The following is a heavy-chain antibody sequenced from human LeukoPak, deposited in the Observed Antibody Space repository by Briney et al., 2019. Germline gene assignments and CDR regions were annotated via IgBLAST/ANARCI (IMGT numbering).Heavy chain of an antibody. CDR2: IYYSGST. V-gene: IGHV4-61*01. Sequence: SETLSLTCTVSGGSISSSSYYWSWIRQPPGKGLEWIGYIYYSGSTNYNPSLKSRVTISVDTSKNQFSLKLSSVTAADTAVYYCARVESSWYIEKWGQGTLVTVSS. D-gene: IGHD6-13*01. CDR1: GGSISSSSYY. J-gene: IGHJ4*02. CDR3: ARVESSWYIEK.